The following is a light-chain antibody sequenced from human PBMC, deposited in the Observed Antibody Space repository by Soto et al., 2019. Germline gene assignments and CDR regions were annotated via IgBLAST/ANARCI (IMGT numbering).Light chain of an antibody. V-gene: IGKV3-15*01. Sequence: EIVMTQSPATLSVSPGERATLSCRASQSVSNNLAWYQQKPGQAPRLLIYHASTRATGIPARFSGSGSGTEFTLTLSSLQSEDFAVYYCQQYNKWPLTFCGGTKVEIK. CDR1: QSVSNN. CDR2: HAS. J-gene: IGKJ4*01. CDR3: QQYNKWPLT.